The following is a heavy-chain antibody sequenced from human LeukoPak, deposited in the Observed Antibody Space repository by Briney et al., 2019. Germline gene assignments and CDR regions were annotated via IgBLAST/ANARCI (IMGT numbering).Heavy chain of an antibody. Sequence: GGSLRLSCAASGFTVSSNYMSWVRQAPGKGLEWVSVIYSGGSTYYADSVKGRFTISRDNAKNTLYLQMNSLRAGGTAVYYCARDPGGPFDYWGQGTLVTVSS. V-gene: IGHV3-66*01. CDR2: IYSGGST. D-gene: IGHD3-10*01. J-gene: IGHJ4*02. CDR1: GFTVSSNY. CDR3: ARDPGGPFDY.